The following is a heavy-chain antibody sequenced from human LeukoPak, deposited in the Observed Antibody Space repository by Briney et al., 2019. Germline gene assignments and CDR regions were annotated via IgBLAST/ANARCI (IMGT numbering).Heavy chain of an antibody. CDR2: ISAYNGNT. J-gene: IGHJ6*02. CDR1: GYTFTSYG. D-gene: IGHD6-13*01. Sequence: DSVTVSCKASGYTFTSYGISWVRQPPGQGLEWMGWISAYNGNTNYPQNHQGRVTLTRDTSTTTVYMELTSLRSDDTAVYCCAREGAEDVRQSSNWYVYYNYYGMDVWGQGTTVTVSS. V-gene: IGHV1-18*01. CDR3: AREGAEDVRQSSNWYVYYNYYGMDV.